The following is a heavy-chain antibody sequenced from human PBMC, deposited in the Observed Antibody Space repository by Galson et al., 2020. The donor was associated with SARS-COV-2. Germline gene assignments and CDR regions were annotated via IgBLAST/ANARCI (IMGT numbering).Heavy chain of an antibody. CDR2: ISGSGDST. CDR1: GLTFSFYA. J-gene: IGHJ3*02. CDR3: AKDKRDLLDAFDI. Sequence: GGSPRLSCGASGLTFSFYAMSWVRQAPGKGLEWVSAISGSGDSTYYADSVKGRFTISRDNSKNTLFLQMNSLRAEDTAVYYCAKDKRDLLDAFDIWGQGTMVTVSS. D-gene: IGHD1-26*01. V-gene: IGHV3-23*01.